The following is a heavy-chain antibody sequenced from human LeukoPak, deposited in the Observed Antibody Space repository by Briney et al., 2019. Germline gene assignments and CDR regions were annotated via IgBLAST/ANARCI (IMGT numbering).Heavy chain of an antibody. CDR1: GGSISSGSYY. CDR2: IYTSGST. CDR3: ARGSFYFDSSGYQYYFDY. V-gene: IGHV4-61*02. Sequence: SETLSLTCTVSGGSISSGSYYWRWIRQPAGTGLEWIGRIYTSGSTNYNPSLKGRVTISVDTSKNQFSLKLSSVTAADTAVYYCARGSFYFDSSGYQYYFDYWGQGTLVTVSS. J-gene: IGHJ4*02. D-gene: IGHD3-22*01.